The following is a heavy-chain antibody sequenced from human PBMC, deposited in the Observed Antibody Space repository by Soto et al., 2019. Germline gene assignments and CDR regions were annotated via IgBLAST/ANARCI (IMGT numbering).Heavy chain of an antibody. CDR2: ISWNSGSI. Sequence: GGSLRLSCAASGFTFDDYAMHWVRQAPGKGLEWVSGISWNSGSIGYADSVKGRFTISRDNAKNSLYLQMNSLRAEDTALYYCAKGKSVRFVDPFDYWGQGTLVTVSS. D-gene: IGHD3-10*01. V-gene: IGHV3-9*01. J-gene: IGHJ4*02. CDR1: GFTFDDYA. CDR3: AKGKSVRFVDPFDY.